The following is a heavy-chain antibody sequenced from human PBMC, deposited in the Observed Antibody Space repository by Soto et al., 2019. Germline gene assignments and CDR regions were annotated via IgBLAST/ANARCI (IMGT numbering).Heavy chain of an antibody. J-gene: IGHJ6*01. CDR2: ISGSGGST. D-gene: IGHD2-21*01. Sequence: PWGSLRLSCAASGFTFSSYAMSWFRQAPGKGLEWVSAISGSGGSTYYADSVKGRFTISRDNSKNTLYLQMNSLRAEDTAVYYCARVVEIDPVHYYGMDVWGQGPTVTVSS. CDR3: ARVVEIDPVHYYGMDV. CDR1: GFTFSSYA. V-gene: IGHV3-23*01.